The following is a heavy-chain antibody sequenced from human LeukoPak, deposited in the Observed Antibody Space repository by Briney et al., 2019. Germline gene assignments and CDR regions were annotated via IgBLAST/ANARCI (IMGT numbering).Heavy chain of an antibody. Sequence: SQTLSLTCAVSGYSISSGYYWGWIRQPPGKGLEGIGSIYHSWSTSYNPSPKSRVTISVDTPKNQFSLKLSSGPAADTAVYYCARHPELVGETRFDYWGQGTLVTVSS. V-gene: IGHV4-38-2*01. J-gene: IGHJ4*02. CDR3: ARHPELVGETRFDY. CDR2: IYHSWST. D-gene: IGHD1-26*01. CDR1: GYSISSGYY.